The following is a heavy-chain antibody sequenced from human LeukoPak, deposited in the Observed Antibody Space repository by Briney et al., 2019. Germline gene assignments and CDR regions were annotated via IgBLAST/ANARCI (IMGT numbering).Heavy chain of an antibody. CDR2: INVDGSVK. J-gene: IGHJ4*02. Sequence: GGSLRLSCAASGFTFSNYWMHWVRQVPGKGLVWVSRINVDGSVKSYADSVKGRFTIPRDNAQNMGPLHMNRLSAEDTAVYYCVRDLILVDTPGDDFDYWGQGAQATVSS. D-gene: IGHD5-18*01. CDR1: GFTFSNYW. V-gene: IGHV3-74*01. CDR3: VRDLILVDTPGDDFDY.